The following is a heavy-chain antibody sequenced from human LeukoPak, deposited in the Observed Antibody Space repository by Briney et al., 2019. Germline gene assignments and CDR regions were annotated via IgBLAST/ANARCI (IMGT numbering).Heavy chain of an antibody. CDR2: LSRSGDIL. V-gene: IGHV3-23*01. D-gene: IGHD3-16*01. CDR3: AKDDAWGRFQH. Sequence: GGSLTLSCAASGFTFNSLGMVWVRPAPGKGLEWVSGLSRSGDILYYADSVKGQLKMSRDNSKNAVYLQMNSLRAEDTAVYYCAKDDAWGRFQHWGQGTLVTVSS. J-gene: IGHJ1*01. CDR1: GFTFNSLG.